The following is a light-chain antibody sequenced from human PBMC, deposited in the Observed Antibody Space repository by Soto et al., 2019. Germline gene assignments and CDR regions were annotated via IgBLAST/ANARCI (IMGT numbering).Light chain of an antibody. J-gene: IGKJ5*01. CDR1: QSITTN. Sequence: EIVMTQSPATLSVSPGDRATLSCRASQSITTNLAWYQQKPGQVPRLLIYDASARATGIPARFSGSGSGTDFTLTISSLEPEDFAVYYCQQRSNWPPITFGQGTRLEIK. V-gene: IGKV3-11*01. CDR3: QQRSNWPPIT. CDR2: DAS.